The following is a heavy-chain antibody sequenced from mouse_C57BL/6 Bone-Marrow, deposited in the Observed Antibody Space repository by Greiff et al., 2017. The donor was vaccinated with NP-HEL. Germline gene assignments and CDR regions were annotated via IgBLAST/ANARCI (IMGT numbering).Heavy chain of an antibody. D-gene: IGHD1-1*01. Sequence: EVQLVESGPGLVKPSQSLSLTCSVTGYSITSGYYWNWIRQFPGNKLEWMGYISYDGSNNYNPSLKNRISITRDTSKNQFFLKLNSVTTEDTATYYCANYYGSSWAMDYWGQGTSVTVSS. CDR1: GYSITSGYY. CDR3: ANYYGSSWAMDY. J-gene: IGHJ4*01. V-gene: IGHV3-6*01. CDR2: ISYDGSN.